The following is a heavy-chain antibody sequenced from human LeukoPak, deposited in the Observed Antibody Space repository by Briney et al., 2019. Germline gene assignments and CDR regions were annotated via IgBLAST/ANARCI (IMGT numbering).Heavy chain of an antibody. CDR1: GGSISSGDYY. CDR2: IYYSGST. J-gene: IGHJ4*02. V-gene: IGHV4-30-4*01. CDR3: ARSAGYDFWSGYFYFDY. D-gene: IGHD3-3*01. Sequence: PSQTLSLTCTVSGGSISSGDYYWSWVRQPPGKGLEWIGYIYYSGSTNYNPSLKSRVTISVDTSKNQFSLKLSSVTAADTAVYYCARSAGYDFWSGYFYFDYWGQGTLVTVSS.